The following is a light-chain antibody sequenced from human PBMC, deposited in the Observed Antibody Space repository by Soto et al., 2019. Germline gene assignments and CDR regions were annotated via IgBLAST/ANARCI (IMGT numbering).Light chain of an antibody. Sequence: QSALTQPPSASGTPGQTVTISCSGSSSNIGSKNVNWYQQLPGAAPKLLIYRNNQWPSGVPDRFSGSKSGTSASLAISGLQSEDEGDYYCAAWDESLNGVVFGGGTKLTVL. V-gene: IGLV1-44*01. CDR3: AAWDESLNGVV. CDR2: RNN. J-gene: IGLJ2*01. CDR1: SSNIGSKN.